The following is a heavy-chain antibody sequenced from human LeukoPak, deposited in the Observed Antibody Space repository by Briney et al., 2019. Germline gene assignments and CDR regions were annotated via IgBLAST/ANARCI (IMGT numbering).Heavy chain of an antibody. CDR1: GYTFTSYD. J-gene: IGHJ4*02. CDR2: MNPNSGNT. CDR3: ARDAFGGGGSRTRFDY. Sequence: ASVKVSCKASGYTFTSYDINWVRQATGQGLEWMGWMNPNSGNTGFAQKFQGRVTMTRNTSISTAYMELSSLRSEDTAVYYCARDAFGGGGSRTRFDYWGQGTLVTVSS. D-gene: IGHD2-15*01. V-gene: IGHV1-8*01.